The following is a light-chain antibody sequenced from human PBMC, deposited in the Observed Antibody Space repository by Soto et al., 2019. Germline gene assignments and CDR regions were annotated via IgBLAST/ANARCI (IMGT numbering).Light chain of an antibody. J-gene: IGKJ5*01. CDR1: ESVSRN. V-gene: IGKV3D-15*01. CDR3: QQYNNWPWIT. Sequence: VLTQSPDTLSLPPGERATLSCRASESVSRNLAWYQQKPGQAPRLLIYGASSRATGIPARFSGSGSGTEFTLTISSLQSEDFAVYYCQQYNNWPWITFGQGTRLEIK. CDR2: GAS.